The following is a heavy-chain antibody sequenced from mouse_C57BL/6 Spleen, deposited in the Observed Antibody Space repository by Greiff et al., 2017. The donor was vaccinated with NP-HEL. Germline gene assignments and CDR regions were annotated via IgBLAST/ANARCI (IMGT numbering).Heavy chain of an antibody. V-gene: IGHV10-3*01. D-gene: IGHD2-5*01. Sequence: EVQGVESGGGLVQPKGSLKLSCAASGFTFNTYAMHWVRQAPGKGLEWVARIRSKSSNYATYYADSVKDRFTISRDDSQSMLYLQMNNLKTEDTAMYYCVRDRAYYSNYYAMDYWGQGTSVTVSS. CDR2: IRSKSSNYAT. J-gene: IGHJ4*01. CDR1: GFTFNTYA. CDR3: VRDRAYYSNYYAMDY.